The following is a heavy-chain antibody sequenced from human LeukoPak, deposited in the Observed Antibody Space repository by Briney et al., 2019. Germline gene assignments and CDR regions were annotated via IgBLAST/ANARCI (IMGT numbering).Heavy chain of an antibody. CDR2: VSAYNGNT. D-gene: IGHD2-21*01. CDR3: ARDFQISSIHAFDI. Sequence: ASVKVSCKASGYTFTSYGISSVRQSPGQGVEWMGWVSAYNGNTNYAXKLXGXVTMTTDTSTSTAYMELRSLRSDDTAVYYCARDFQISSIHAFDIWGQGTMVTVSS. CDR1: GYTFTSYG. V-gene: IGHV1-18*01. J-gene: IGHJ3*02.